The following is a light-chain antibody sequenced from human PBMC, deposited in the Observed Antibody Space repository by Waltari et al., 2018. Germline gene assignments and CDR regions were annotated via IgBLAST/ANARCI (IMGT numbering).Light chain of an antibody. J-gene: IGLJ3*02. CDR3: AAWDDNLTGPL. CDR2: KNN. CDR1: SSNIGGNF. V-gene: IGLV1-47*01. Sequence: LTQPPSASGTPGQTVTIPCSGSSSNIGGNFVYWYQQLPGMAPQLLIYKNNQRPRRGPARFSGAKSGTSASLAISGLRSDDEAEYYCAAWDDNLTGPLFGGGTKVTVL.